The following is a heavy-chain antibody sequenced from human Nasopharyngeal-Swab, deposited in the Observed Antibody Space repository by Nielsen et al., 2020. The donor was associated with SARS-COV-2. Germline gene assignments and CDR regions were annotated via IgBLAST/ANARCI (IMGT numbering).Heavy chain of an antibody. CDR2: ISYDGSNK. CDR1: GFTFSSYG. J-gene: IGHJ4*02. V-gene: IGHV3-30*18. D-gene: IGHD3-10*01. CDR3: AKDSDYYGSGSNFY. Sequence: GEPLKISCAASGFTFSSYGMHWVRQAPGKGLEWVAVISYDGSNKYYADSVKGRFTISRDNSKNTLYLQMNSLRAEDTAVYYCAKDSDYYGSGSNFYWGQGTLVTVSS.